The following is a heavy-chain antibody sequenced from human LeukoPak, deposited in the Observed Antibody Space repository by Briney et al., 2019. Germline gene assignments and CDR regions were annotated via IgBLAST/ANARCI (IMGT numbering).Heavy chain of an antibody. CDR3: AKPLAEYQLLPRAFDI. Sequence: GSLRLSCAASGFTFSSYAMRWVRQAPGKGREWVSAISGSGGSTYYADSVKGRFTISRDNSKNTLYLQMNSLRAEDTAVYYCAKPLAEYQLLPRAFDIWGQGTMVTVSS. D-gene: IGHD2-2*01. J-gene: IGHJ3*02. CDR2: ISGSGGST. V-gene: IGHV3-23*01. CDR1: GFTFSSYA.